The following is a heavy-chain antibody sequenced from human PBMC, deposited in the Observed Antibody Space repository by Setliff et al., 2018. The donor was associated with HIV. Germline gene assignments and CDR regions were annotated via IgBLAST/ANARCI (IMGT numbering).Heavy chain of an antibody. V-gene: IGHV3-15*01. CDR1: GFTFNNAW. J-gene: IGHJ6*02. CDR2: IKKSSDGGKT. CDR3: ATDNGPSYSMDI. Sequence: GGSLRLSCVASGFTFNNAWMNWVRQAPGKGLEWLGRIKKSSDGGKTDDSSPVKGRFTISRDDSKNTLYLQMNSLKIEDTAVYFCATDNGPSYSMDIWGQGTTVTVSS. D-gene: IGHD2-21*01.